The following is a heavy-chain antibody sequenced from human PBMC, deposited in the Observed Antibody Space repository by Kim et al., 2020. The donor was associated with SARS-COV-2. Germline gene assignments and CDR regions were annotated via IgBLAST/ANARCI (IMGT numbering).Heavy chain of an antibody. D-gene: IGHD1-1*01. J-gene: IGHJ6*02. CDR3: ARADDDSAYYGMDV. Sequence: ADSVKGRLTISRDNSNNKLFLQMNSLSNEDTGVYYWARADDDSAYYGMDVWGQGTTVIVSS. V-gene: IGHV3-21*01.